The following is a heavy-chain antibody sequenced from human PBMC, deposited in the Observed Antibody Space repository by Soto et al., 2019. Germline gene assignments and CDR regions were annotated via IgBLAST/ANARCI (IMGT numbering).Heavy chain of an antibody. D-gene: IGHD6-19*01. Sequence: GGSLILCCAASGFPFSSYAMSWVRQAAGKGLEWVSAISGMGGSTYYADSVKGRFTISRDNSKNTLYLQMNSLRAEETAVYYCATDQRYSSGPDAFDIWGQGTMVTVSS. J-gene: IGHJ3*02. CDR3: ATDQRYSSGPDAFDI. V-gene: IGHV3-23*01. CDR2: ISGMGGST. CDR1: GFPFSSYA.